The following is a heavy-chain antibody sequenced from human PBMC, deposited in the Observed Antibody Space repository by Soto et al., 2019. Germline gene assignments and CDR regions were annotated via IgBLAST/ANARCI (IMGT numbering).Heavy chain of an antibody. CDR1: GYSFTSYA. J-gene: IGHJ3*02. D-gene: IGHD3-22*01. CDR2: INAGNGNT. CDR3: ARDAGGYYDSSGYYYSDAFDI. Sequence: ASVKVSCKASGYSFTSYAMHWVRQAPGQRLEWMGWINAGNGNTKYSQKFQGRVTITRDTSASTAYMELSSLRSEDTAVYYCARDAGGYYDSSGYYYSDAFDIWGQGTMVTVS. V-gene: IGHV1-3*01.